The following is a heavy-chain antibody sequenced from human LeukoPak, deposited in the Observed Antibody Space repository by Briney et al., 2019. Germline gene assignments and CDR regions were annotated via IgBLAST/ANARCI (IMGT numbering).Heavy chain of an antibody. CDR3: ARGFSYEDNYYYYGLDV. V-gene: IGHV3-23*01. CDR1: GFTFSTYA. J-gene: IGHJ6*02. CDR2: VSDSGGST. Sequence: GGSLRLSCAASGFTFSTYAMSWVRQAPGKGLEWVSVVSDSGGSTYYADSVKGRFTISRDNSKNTLYLQMDSLRAEDTAVYYCARGFSYEDNYYYYGLDVWGQGSAVTVSS. D-gene: IGHD3-3*01.